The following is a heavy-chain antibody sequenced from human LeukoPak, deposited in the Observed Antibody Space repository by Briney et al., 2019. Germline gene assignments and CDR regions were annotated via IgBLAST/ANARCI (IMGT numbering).Heavy chain of an antibody. Sequence: PSETLSLTCAVYGGSFSGYYWSWIRQSPGKGLEWIGEINHSGGTNYNPSLKSRVTISVDTSKNQFSLKLSSVTAADTAVYYCARCDGIAAFYWGQGTLVTVSS. CDR1: GGSFSGYY. D-gene: IGHD6-13*01. J-gene: IGHJ4*02. CDR3: ARCDGIAAFY. V-gene: IGHV4-34*01. CDR2: INHSGGT.